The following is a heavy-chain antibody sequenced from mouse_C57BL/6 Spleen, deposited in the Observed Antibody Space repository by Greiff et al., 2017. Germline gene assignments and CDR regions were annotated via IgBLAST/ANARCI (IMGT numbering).Heavy chain of an antibody. D-gene: IGHD2-2*01. CDR1: GYAFSSSW. V-gene: IGHV1-82*01. CDR3: ARGGLAHAMDY. J-gene: IGHJ4*01. Sequence: VQLQQSGPELVKPGASVKISCKASGYAFSSSWMNWVKQRPGKGLEWIGRIYPGDGDTNYNGKFKGKATLTADKSSSTAYMQLSSLTSEDSAVYFCARGGLAHAMDYWGQGTSVTVSS. CDR2: IYPGDGDT.